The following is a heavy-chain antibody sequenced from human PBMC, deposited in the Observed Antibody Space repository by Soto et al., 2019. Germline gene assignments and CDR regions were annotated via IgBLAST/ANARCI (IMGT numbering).Heavy chain of an antibody. Sequence: GGSLRLSCAASGFTFSSYGMHWVRQAPGKGLEWVAVIWYDGSNKYYADSVKGRFTISRDNSKNTLYLQMNSLRAEDTAVHYCARDLSRYYDSSGCFDYWGQGTLVTVSS. D-gene: IGHD3-22*01. CDR2: IWYDGSNK. J-gene: IGHJ4*02. CDR1: GFTFSSYG. V-gene: IGHV3-33*01. CDR3: ARDLSRYYDSSGCFDY.